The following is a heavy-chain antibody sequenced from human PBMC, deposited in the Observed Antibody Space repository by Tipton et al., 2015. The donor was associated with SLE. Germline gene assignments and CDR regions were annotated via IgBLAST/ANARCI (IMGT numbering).Heavy chain of an antibody. D-gene: IGHD6-13*01. J-gene: IGHJ5*02. Sequence: TLSLTCAVYGGSFSGYYWSWIRQPPGKGLEWIGEINHSGSTNYNPSLKSRVTISVDTSKNQFSLKLSSVTAADTAVYYCARGVPTSVAAADWFDPWGQGTLFTVSS. V-gene: IGHV4-34*01. CDR2: INHSGST. CDR3: ARGVPTSVAAADWFDP. CDR1: GGSFSGYY.